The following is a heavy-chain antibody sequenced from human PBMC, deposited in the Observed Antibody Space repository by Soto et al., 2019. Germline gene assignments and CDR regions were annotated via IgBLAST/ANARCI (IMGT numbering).Heavy chain of an antibody. V-gene: IGHV4-31*03. D-gene: IGHD5-12*01. CDR1: GGSSSSGGYY. CDR2: IYYSGST. J-gene: IGHJ6*02. Sequence: SQTMSLRCTVAGGSSSSGGYYWSWIRNHPGKGLEWIGYIYYSGSTYYNPSLKSRVTISVDTSKNQFSLKLSSVTAADTAVYYCARWPGPPYYYYGMDVWGQGTTVTVSS. CDR3: ARWPGPPYYYYGMDV.